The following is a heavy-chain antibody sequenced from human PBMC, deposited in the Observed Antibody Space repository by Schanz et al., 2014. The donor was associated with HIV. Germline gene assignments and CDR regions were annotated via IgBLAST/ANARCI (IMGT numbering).Heavy chain of an antibody. Sequence: QVKLVESGGGVVQPGRSLRLSCAASGFTFENYAMHWVRQSPGKGLQWVAVISYDGSKKQYVDSVKGRFTISRDSPKNTVSLQMNSLRVEDTAVYFCARDAASHSYGSTMDVWGQGTTVTVSS. J-gene: IGHJ6*02. D-gene: IGHD5-18*01. CDR3: ARDAASHSYGSTMDV. CDR2: ISYDGSKK. V-gene: IGHV3-30*04. CDR1: GFTFENYA.